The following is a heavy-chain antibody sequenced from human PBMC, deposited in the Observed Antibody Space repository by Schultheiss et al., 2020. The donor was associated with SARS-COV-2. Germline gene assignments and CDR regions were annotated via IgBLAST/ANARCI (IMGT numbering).Heavy chain of an antibody. Sequence: GGSLRLSCAASGFNFVSHVMNWVRQAPNKGLEWVAAISYHGSNEYYTESVTGRFTVSRDNAKNSVYLQMNSLRADDTALYYCARPTYPGSIYYYLDVWGKGTMVTVSS. CDR1: GFNFVSHV. V-gene: IGHV3-30*07. J-gene: IGHJ6*03. CDR3: ARPTYPGSIYYYLDV. D-gene: IGHD1-14*01. CDR2: ISYHGSNE.